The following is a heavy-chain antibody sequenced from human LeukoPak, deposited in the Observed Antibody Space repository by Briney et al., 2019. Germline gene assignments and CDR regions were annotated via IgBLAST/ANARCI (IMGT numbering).Heavy chain of an antibody. D-gene: IGHD3-16*01. CDR3: ARGVAPHPFFDY. J-gene: IGHJ4*02. CDR2: VYFSGST. Sequence: SETLSLTCTVSGGSMNSDYWSWIRQPPGKGLEWIGYVYFSGSTDYSPSLKSRVTISIDTSMHQFSLRLSSVTAADTAVYYCARGVAPHPFFDYWGQGTLVTVSS. CDR1: GGSMNSDY. V-gene: IGHV4-59*08.